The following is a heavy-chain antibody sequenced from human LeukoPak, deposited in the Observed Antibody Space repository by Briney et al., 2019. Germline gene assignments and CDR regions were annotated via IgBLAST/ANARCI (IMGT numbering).Heavy chain of an antibody. V-gene: IGHV1-69*06. CDR2: INPIFGTA. D-gene: IGHD1-7*01. CDR1: GGTFSSYA. J-gene: IGHJ5*02. Sequence: ASVKVSCKASGGTFSSYAISWVRQAPGQGLEWMGGINPIFGTANYAQKFQGRVTITADKSTSTAYMELSSLRSEDTAVYYCARDQRYNWNYPNWFDPWGQGTLVTVSS. CDR3: ARDQRYNWNYPNWFDP.